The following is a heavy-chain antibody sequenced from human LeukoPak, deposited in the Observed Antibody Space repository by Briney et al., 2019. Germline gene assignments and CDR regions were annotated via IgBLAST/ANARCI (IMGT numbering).Heavy chain of an antibody. D-gene: IGHD3-22*01. CDR3: ARGGYYDSSGSRDAFDI. CDR2: ISGSGGST. Sequence: PVGSLRLSCAASGFTFSSYAMSWVRQAPGKGLEWVSAISGSGGSTYYADSVKGRFTISRDNSKNTLYLQMNSLRAEDTAVYYCARGGYYDSSGSRDAFDIWGQGTMVTVPS. J-gene: IGHJ3*02. CDR1: GFTFSSYA. V-gene: IGHV3-23*01.